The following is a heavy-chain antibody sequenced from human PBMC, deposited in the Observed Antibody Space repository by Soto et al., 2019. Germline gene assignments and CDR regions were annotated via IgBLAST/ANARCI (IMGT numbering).Heavy chain of an antibody. Sequence: GGSLRLSCAASGFTFSSYEMNWVRQAPGKGLEWVSYISSSGSTIYYADSVKGRFTISRDNAKNSLYLQMNSLRAEDTAVYYCAREVYSGYDFAFDIWGQGTMVTVSS. V-gene: IGHV3-48*03. CDR1: GFTFSSYE. D-gene: IGHD5-12*01. CDR2: ISSSGSTI. CDR3: AREVYSGYDFAFDI. J-gene: IGHJ3*02.